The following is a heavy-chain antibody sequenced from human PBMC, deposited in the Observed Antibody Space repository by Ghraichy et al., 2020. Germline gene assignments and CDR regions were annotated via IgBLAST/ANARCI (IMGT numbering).Heavy chain of an antibody. V-gene: IGHV3-23*01. CDR3: AKSRYITMIVFDNY. CDR1: GFTFSSYA. J-gene: IGHJ4*02. Sequence: GGSLRLSCAASGFTFSSYAMSWVRQAPGKGLEWVSAISGSGGSTYYADSVKGRFTISRDNSKNTLYLQMNSLRAEDTAVYYCAKSRYITMIVFDNYWGQGTLVTVSS. CDR2: ISGSGGST. D-gene: IGHD3-22*01.